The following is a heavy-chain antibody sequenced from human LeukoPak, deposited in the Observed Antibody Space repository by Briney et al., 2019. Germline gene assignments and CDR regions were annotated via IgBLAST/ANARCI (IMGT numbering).Heavy chain of an antibody. Sequence: ASVKVSCKASGYTFTNYAIHWVRQAPGQGLEWMRWINPNSGGTNYAQKFQGRVTMTRDTSISTAYMDLSRLRSDDTAVYYCARGSIVGATFDYFDYWGQGTLVTVSS. J-gene: IGHJ4*02. CDR3: ARGSIVGATFDYFDY. CDR2: INPNSGGT. D-gene: IGHD1-26*01. CDR1: GYTFTNYA. V-gene: IGHV1-2*02.